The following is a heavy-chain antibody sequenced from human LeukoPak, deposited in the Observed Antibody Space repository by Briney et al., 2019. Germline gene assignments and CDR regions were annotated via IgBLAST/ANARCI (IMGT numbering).Heavy chain of an antibody. CDR1: GFTFSSQW. V-gene: IGHV3-7*01. CDR3: ARAFS. D-gene: IGHD3-16*01. J-gene: IGHJ5*02. CDR2: IKEDGREK. Sequence: GGSLRLSCAASGFTFSSQWMSWVRQAPGKGLEWVANIKEDGREKSYVDPVKGRFTISRDNAKNSLYLQMNSLRAEDTAVYYCARAFSWGQGTLVTVSS.